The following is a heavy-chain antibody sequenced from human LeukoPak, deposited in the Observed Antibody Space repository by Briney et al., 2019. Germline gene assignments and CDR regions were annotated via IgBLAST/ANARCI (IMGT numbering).Heavy chain of an antibody. CDR1: GFTFSSYS. Sequence: TGGSLRLSCAASGFTFSSYSMNWVRQAPGKRLEWVSYISSSSSTIYYADSVKGRFTISRDNAKNSLYLQMNSLRAEDTAVYYCAREDGGGYPDYYYYMDVWGKGTTVTVSS. CDR2: ISSSSSTI. J-gene: IGHJ6*03. D-gene: IGHD3-22*01. V-gene: IGHV3-48*04. CDR3: AREDGGGYPDYYYYMDV.